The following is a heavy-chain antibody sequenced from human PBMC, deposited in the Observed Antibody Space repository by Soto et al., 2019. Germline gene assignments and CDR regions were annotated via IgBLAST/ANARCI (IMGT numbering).Heavy chain of an antibody. V-gene: IGHV3-30*18. CDR3: TNERHCNTLHCRYSFDF. Sequence: PGGSLRLSCAASGFTFSSHGMHWVRQAPGKGLEWVAVTSNDGSIEYYVDSVKGRFTISRDNSKNTLFLQMNSLRAEDTAMYYRTNERHCNTLHCRYSFDFWVQAPLVTVSS. CDR2: TSNDGSIE. J-gene: IGHJ4*02. D-gene: IGHD2-15*01. CDR1: GFTFSSHG.